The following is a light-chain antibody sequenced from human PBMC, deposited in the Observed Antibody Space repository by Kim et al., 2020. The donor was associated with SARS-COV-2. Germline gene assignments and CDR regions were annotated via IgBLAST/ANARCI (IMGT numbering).Light chain of an antibody. Sequence: ITITCTGTSGNVGYYDYGSWYQQHPGKAPNLRIYEVSNRPSGVSNRFSGSKSGNTASLTISGLQAKNEADYYCSSYTSSSPYVFGAGTNVTVL. J-gene: IGLJ1*01. CDR1: SGNVGYYDY. CDR2: EVS. CDR3: SSYTSSSPYV. V-gene: IGLV2-14*01.